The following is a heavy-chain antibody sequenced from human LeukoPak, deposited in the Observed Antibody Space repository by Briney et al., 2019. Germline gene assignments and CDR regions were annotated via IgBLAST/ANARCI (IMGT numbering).Heavy chain of an antibody. V-gene: IGHV3-33*01. CDR3: ARILGYCSGGSCYGYYYGMDV. CDR1: GFTFSSYG. D-gene: IGHD2-15*01. CDR2: IWYDGSNK. J-gene: IGHJ6*02. Sequence: GRSLRLSCAASGFTFSSYGMHWVRQAPGKGLEWVAGIWYDGSNKYYADSVKGRFTISRDNSKNTLYLQMNSLRAEDTAVYYCARILGYCSGGSCYGYYYGMDVWGQGTTVTVS.